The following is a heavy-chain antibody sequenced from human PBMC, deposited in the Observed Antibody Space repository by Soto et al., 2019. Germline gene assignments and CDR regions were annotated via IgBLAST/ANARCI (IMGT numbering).Heavy chain of an antibody. CDR3: ARGGGVGLVAGAFDI. CDR1: GYTFTIYA. V-gene: IGHV1-3*01. D-gene: IGHD3-16*01. Sequence: ASVKVSCKASGYTFTIYAMHWVRQAPGQRLEWMGWINAGNGNTKYSQKFQGRVTITADESTSTAYMELSSLRSEDTAVYYCARGGGVGLVAGAFDIWGQGTMVTVSS. J-gene: IGHJ3*02. CDR2: INAGNGNT.